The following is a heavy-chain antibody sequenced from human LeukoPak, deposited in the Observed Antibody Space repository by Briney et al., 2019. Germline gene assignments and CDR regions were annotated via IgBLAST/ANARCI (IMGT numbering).Heavy chain of an antibody. J-gene: IGHJ5*02. CDR1: GYTFTSYY. CDR3: ARRITMVRGERINWFDP. CDR2: MNSKCGNT. Sequence: GASVKVSCKASGYTFTSYYINWVRQASRQGREWMGWMNSKCGNTGYAQKFQGRVTITRNTSISTAYMELRSMRSEDTAVYYCARRITMVRGERINWFDPWRQGTLVTVSS. D-gene: IGHD3-10*01. V-gene: IGHV1-8*01.